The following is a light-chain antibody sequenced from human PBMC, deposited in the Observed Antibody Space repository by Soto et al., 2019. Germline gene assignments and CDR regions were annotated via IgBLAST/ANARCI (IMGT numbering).Light chain of an antibody. Sequence: LTWTEAPSVVSESVGDAGAGACRASQALSNYLAWYEERPGKAPDLLIYSASTLQSGVPSRFSGSGAETELSLTTRALQPADFAPYHCQQAPTFPLPFRGGTKVDI. CDR1: QALSNY. J-gene: IGKJ4*01. CDR3: QQAPTFPLP. V-gene: IGKV1-9*01. CDR2: SAS.